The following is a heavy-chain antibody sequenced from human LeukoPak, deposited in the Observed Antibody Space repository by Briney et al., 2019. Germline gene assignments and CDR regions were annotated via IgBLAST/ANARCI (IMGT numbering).Heavy chain of an antibody. D-gene: IGHD6-13*01. CDR2: IYYSGRT. Sequence: SETLRLSCAASGVSFSTYYLHWVRQPPVKGLEWIGYIYYSGRTSYNPSLKSRVTISVDTSKNQFSLKLSSVTAAATAVYYCVRHQQLVLLPSLNNYVEYRGQGSLVTVSS. V-gene: IGHV4-59*08. J-gene: IGHJ4*02. CDR1: GVSFSTYY. CDR3: VRHQQLVLLPSLNNYVEY.